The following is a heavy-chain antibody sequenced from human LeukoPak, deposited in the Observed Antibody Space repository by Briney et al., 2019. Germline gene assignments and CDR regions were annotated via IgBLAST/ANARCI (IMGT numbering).Heavy chain of an antibody. J-gene: IGHJ4*02. V-gene: IGHV3-21*01. D-gene: IGHD6-19*01. CDR3: ARKDRSGWLFDY. Sequence: GGSIRLCCAASGFTFSSYSMNWVRQAPGKGLEWVSSISSSSSYIYYADSVKGRFTISRDNAKNSLYLQMNSLRAEDTAVYYCARKDRSGWLFDYWGQGTLVTVFS. CDR1: GFTFSSYS. CDR2: ISSSSSYI.